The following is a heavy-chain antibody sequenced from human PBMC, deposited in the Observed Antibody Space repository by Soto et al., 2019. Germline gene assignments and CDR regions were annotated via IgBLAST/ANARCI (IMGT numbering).Heavy chain of an antibody. V-gene: IGHV1-69*08. Sequence: SVEVCCKASGGTFSSYTISWVRQATRQGLEWMGRIIPILGTANYAQKFQGRVTITADESTSTAYMELSSLRSEDTAVYYCARDRPYSSSSTATLAWFDPWGQGTLVTVSS. CDR3: ARDRPYSSSSTATLAWFDP. CDR1: GGTFSSYT. D-gene: IGHD6-6*01. CDR2: IIPILGTA. J-gene: IGHJ5*02.